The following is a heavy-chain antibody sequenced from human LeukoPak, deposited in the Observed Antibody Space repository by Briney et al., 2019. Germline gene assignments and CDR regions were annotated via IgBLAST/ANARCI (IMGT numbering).Heavy chain of an antibody. D-gene: IGHD3-22*01. CDR1: GLSFSTSGVG. CDR2: IYWNDEK. Sequence: ESGPTLVKPTQTLTLTCTLSGLSFSTSGVGVGWIRQPPGKALEWLTLIYWNDEKRYSPSLKSRLTITKDTSKIQVVLAMTNVGPVDTATYYCAHTQYYYDSGGVDDGFDIWGQGTMVTVSS. CDR3: AHTQYYYDSGGVDDGFDI. V-gene: IGHV2-5*01. J-gene: IGHJ3*02.